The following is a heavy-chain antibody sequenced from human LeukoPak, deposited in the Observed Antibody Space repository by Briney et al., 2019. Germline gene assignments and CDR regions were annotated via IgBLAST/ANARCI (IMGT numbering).Heavy chain of an antibody. J-gene: IGHJ4*02. CDR3: ARDGEGGSGLGDY. CDR1: GFTFSSYS. D-gene: IGHD6-19*01. Sequence: GGSLRLSCAASGFTFSSYSMNWVRQAPGKGLEWVSSISSSSSYIYYADSVKGRFTISRDNAKNSLYLQMNSLRAEDTAVYYCARDGEGGSGLGDYWGQGTLVTVSS. CDR2: ISSSSSYI. V-gene: IGHV3-21*01.